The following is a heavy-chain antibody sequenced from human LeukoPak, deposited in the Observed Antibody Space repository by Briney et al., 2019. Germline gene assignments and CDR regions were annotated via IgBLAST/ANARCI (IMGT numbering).Heavy chain of an antibody. D-gene: IGHD2-2*01. CDR1: GGSISSGHYY. CDR2: IYSSGST. Sequence: SETLSLTCTVSGGSISSGHYYWSWIRQPPGKGLEWIGYIYSSGSTYYNPSLKSRVTISIDTSRNQFSLKLTSVTAADTAVYYCVIMPGYWGQGTLVTVSS. CDR3: VIMPGY. V-gene: IGHV4-30-4*01. J-gene: IGHJ4*02.